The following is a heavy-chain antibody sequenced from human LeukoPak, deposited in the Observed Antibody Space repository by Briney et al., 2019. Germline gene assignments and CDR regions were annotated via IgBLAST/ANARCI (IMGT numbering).Heavy chain of an antibody. CDR1: GFTFSTYC. V-gene: IGHV3-7*01. D-gene: IGHD2-2*01. J-gene: IGHJ3*02. CDR3: ARYSLGYCSSTSCHGGAFDI. Sequence: GGSLRLSCAASGFTFSTYCMTWLRQTPGKGLEWVANIKPDGDEKYYVDSVKGRFTISRDNAKNSLYLQMDSLTAEDTALYYCARYSLGYCSSTSCHGGAFDIWGQGTMVTVSS. CDR2: IKPDGDEK.